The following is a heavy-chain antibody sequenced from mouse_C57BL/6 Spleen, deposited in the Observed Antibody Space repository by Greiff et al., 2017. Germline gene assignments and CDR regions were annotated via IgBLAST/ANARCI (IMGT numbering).Heavy chain of an antibody. CDR3: ARVGGNYGAMDY. V-gene: IGHV1-69*01. CDR1: GYTFTSYW. Sequence: QVQLQQTGAELVMPGASVKLSCKASGYTFTSYWMHWVKQRPGQGLEWIGEIDPSDSYTNYNQKFKGKSTLTVDKSSSTAYMQLSSLTSEDSAVYYCARVGGNYGAMDYWGQGTSVTVSS. J-gene: IGHJ4*01. D-gene: IGHD2-1*01. CDR2: IDPSDSYT.